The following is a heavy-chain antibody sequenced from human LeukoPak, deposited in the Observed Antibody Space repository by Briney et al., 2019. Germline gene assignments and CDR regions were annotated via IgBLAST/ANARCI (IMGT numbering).Heavy chain of an antibody. Sequence: HPGGSLRLSCAASGFTFSTSWMSWVRQAPGKGLEWVANIQQDGSAKCYVDSVKGRFSISRDNAKNSLYLQMNSLRAEDTAVYYCARFSLYDNSGYYSWLFDFWGQGTLVTVSS. CDR3: ARFSLYDNSGYYSWLFDF. J-gene: IGHJ4*02. V-gene: IGHV3-7*01. D-gene: IGHD3-22*01. CDR1: GFTFSTSW. CDR2: IQQDGSAK.